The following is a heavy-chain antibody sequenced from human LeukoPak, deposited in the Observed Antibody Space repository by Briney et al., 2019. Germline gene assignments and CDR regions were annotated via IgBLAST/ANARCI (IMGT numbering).Heavy chain of an antibody. V-gene: IGHV4-31*03. CDR3: ARDRQQLVCPDYSYGMDV. CDR1: GGSISSGGYY. CDR2: IYYSGST. D-gene: IGHD6-13*01. Sequence: SETLPLTCTVSGGSISSGGYYWSWIRPHPGKGLEWIGYIYYSGSTYYNPSLKSRVTISVDTSKNQFSLKLSSVTAADTAVYYCARDRQQLVCPDYSYGMDVWGQGTTVTVSS. J-gene: IGHJ6*02.